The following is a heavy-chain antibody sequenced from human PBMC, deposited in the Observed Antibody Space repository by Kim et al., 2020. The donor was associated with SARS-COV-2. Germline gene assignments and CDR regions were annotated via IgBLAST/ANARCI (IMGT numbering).Heavy chain of an antibody. CDR2: INPSGGST. V-gene: IGHV1-46*01. D-gene: IGHD3-10*01. Sequence: ASVKVSCKASGYTFTSYYMHWVRQAPGQGLEWMGIINPSGGSTSYAQKFQGRVTMTRDTSTSTVYMELSSLRSEDTAVYYCAVSGTGVDYYYGMDVWGQGTTVTVSS. CDR3: AVSGTGVDYYYGMDV. CDR1: GYTFTSYY. J-gene: IGHJ6*02.